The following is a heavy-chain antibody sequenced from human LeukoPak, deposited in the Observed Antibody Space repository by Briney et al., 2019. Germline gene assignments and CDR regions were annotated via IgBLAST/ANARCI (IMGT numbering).Heavy chain of an antibody. Sequence: SETLSLACTVSGGSLSGHYWSWIRQPPGKRLEWIGYVSYTGRTKYNPSLQSRVTISVDTSKNQFSLKLSSVTAADTAVYYCASTQLRGVMNYTLFDYWGQGTLVTVSS. V-gene: IGHV4-59*11. J-gene: IGHJ4*02. CDR1: GGSLSGHY. CDR3: ASTQLRGVMNYTLFDY. D-gene: IGHD3-3*01. CDR2: VSYTGRT.